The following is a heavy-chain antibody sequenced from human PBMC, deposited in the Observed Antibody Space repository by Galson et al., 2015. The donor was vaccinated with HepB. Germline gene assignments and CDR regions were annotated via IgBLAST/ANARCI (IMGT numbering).Heavy chain of an antibody. Sequence: SVKVSCKASGYTFTSYYMHWVRQAPGQGLEWMGIINPSGGSTSYAQKLQGRVTMTRDTSTSTVYMELSSLRSEDTAVYYCARDRVASEWPPYYYGMDVWGQGTTVTVSS. CDR1: GYTFTSYY. D-gene: IGHD3-3*01. J-gene: IGHJ6*02. CDR3: ARDRVASEWPPYYYGMDV. CDR2: INPSGGST. V-gene: IGHV1-46*04.